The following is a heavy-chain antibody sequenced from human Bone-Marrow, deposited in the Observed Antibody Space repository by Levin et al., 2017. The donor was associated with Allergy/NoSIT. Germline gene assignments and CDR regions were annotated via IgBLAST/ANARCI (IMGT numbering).Heavy chain of an antibody. V-gene: IGHV3-23*01. CDR1: GFTFTTYG. J-gene: IGHJ4*02. CDR3: SKEPGLSGYYPLGD. D-gene: IGHD3-22*01. CDR2: ISGRAGRT. Sequence: GGSLRLSCAASGFTFTTYGMSWVRQAPGKGLEWVSGISGRAGRTYYAESVKGRFTISRDISKNTLYLQLNSLKVEDTAVYYCSKEPGLSGYYPLGDWGQGTLVTVSS.